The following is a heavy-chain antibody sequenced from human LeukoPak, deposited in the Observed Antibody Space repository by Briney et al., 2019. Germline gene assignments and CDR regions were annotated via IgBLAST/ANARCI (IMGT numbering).Heavy chain of an antibody. Sequence: GGSLRLSCAASGFTFSGYAMSWVRQAPGKGLEWVSAISSSGGSTYYADSVKGRFTISRDNSKNTLYLQMNSLRAEDTAVYYCAKDLAFWSGYYIRYFQHWGQGTLVTVSS. J-gene: IGHJ1*01. CDR3: AKDLAFWSGYYIRYFQH. CDR2: ISSSGGST. V-gene: IGHV3-23*01. CDR1: GFTFSGYA. D-gene: IGHD3-3*01.